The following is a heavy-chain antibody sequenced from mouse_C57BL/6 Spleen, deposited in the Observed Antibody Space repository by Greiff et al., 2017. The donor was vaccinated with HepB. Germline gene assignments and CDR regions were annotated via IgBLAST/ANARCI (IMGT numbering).Heavy chain of an antibody. CDR2: IDPSDSYT. V-gene: IGHV1-69*01. CDR3: ARELYLDY. Sequence: QVQLQQPGAELVMPGASVKLSCKASGYTFTSYWMHWVKQRPGQGLEWIGKIDPSDSYTNYNQKFKGKSTLTVDKSSSTAYMQLSSLTSEDSAVYYCARELYLDYWGQGTTLTVSS. CDR1: GYTFTSYW. D-gene: IGHD1-3*01. J-gene: IGHJ2*01.